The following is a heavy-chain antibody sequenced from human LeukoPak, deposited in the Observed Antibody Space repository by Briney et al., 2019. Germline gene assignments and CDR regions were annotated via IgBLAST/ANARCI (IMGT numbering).Heavy chain of an antibody. Sequence: SQTLSLTCTVSGGSISSGGYYWSWIRQPPGKGLEWIGYIYHSGSTYYNPSLKSRVTISVDRSKNQFSLKLSSVTAADTAVYYCARDLRTGVFDYWGQGTLVTVSS. V-gene: IGHV4-30-2*01. CDR1: GGSISSGGYY. CDR2: IYHSGST. D-gene: IGHD7-27*01. CDR3: ARDLRTGVFDY. J-gene: IGHJ4*02.